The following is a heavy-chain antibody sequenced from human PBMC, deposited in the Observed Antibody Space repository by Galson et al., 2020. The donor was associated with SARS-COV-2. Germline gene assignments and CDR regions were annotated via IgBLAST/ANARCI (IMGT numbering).Heavy chain of an antibody. J-gene: IGHJ4*02. D-gene: IGHD2-15*01. CDR2: IYYSGST. V-gene: IGHV4-31*03. CDR1: GGPISSGGYY. Sequence: SETLSLTCSVSGGPISSGGYYWSWIRQHPGKGLEWIGNIYYSGSTYYNPSLKSRVTISIDTSKNQFSLKLSSVTAADTAVYYCARGGGDIWGSNFDYWGQGTLVTVSS. CDR3: ARGGGDIWGSNFDY.